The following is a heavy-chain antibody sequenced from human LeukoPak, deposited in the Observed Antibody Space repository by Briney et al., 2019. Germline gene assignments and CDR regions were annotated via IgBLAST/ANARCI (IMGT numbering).Heavy chain of an antibody. J-gene: IGHJ5*02. CDR3: ARVEYSSFWPHWFDP. Sequence: PSETLSLTCNVSGDSINTHYWSWIRQPAGKGLEWIGRVYPTGSTNYNPSLKSRVTMSVDTSKNQFSLKLSSVTAADTAVYYCARVEYSSFWPHWFDPWGQGTLVTVSS. V-gene: IGHV4-4*07. CDR1: GDSINTHY. CDR2: VYPTGST. D-gene: IGHD6-6*01.